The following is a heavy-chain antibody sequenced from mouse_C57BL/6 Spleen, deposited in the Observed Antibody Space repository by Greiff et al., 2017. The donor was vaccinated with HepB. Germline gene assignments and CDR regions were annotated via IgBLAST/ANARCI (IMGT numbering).Heavy chain of an antibody. CDR1: GYAFSSSW. CDR2: IYPGDGDT. J-gene: IGHJ3*01. Sequence: VQLQQSGPELVKPGASVKISCKASGYAFSSSWMNWVKQRPGKGLEWIGRIYPGDGDTNYNGKFKGKATLTADKSSSTAYMQLSSLTSEDSAVYFCARSGGYDDGAWFAYWGQGTLVTVSA. CDR3: ARSGGYDDGAWFAY. D-gene: IGHD2-2*01. V-gene: IGHV1-82*01.